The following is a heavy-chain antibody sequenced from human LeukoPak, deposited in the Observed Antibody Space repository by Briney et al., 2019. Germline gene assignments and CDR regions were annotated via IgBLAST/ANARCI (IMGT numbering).Heavy chain of an antibody. V-gene: IGHV3-23*01. J-gene: IGHJ4*02. D-gene: IGHD3-16*01. Sequence: GGSLRLSCAASGLRFRNYVMHWVRHAPGKGREWVSAISGSGGSTYYADSVKGRFTISRDNSKNTLYLQMNSLRAEDTAVYCCAKEVWGPGPSAYFDFWGQGTLVTVSS. CDR2: ISGSGGST. CDR3: AKEVWGPGPSAYFDF. CDR1: GLRFRNYV.